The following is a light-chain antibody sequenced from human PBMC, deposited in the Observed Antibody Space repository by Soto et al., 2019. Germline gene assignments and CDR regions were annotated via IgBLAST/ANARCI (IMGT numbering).Light chain of an antibody. Sequence: EIVLTQSPGTQSLSPGERATLSCRASQSVNSDYLAWYQQIPGQAPRLLIYGASNRATGIPDRFSASGSGTDFTLTITSLEPEDFAVYYCQQYGRFPRYTFGQGTKLEIK. CDR1: QSVNSDY. V-gene: IGKV3-20*01. CDR3: QQYGRFPRYT. CDR2: GAS. J-gene: IGKJ2*01.